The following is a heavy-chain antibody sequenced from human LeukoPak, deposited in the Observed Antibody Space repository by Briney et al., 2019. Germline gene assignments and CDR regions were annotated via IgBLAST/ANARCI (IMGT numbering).Heavy chain of an antibody. Sequence: GGSLRLSCAASGFTFSSYAMSWVRQAPGKGLEWVAVISYDGSNKYHADSVKGRFTISRDNSKNTLYLQMNSLRAEDTAVYYCAREQQPAEGGFDYWGQGTLVTVSS. V-gene: IGHV3-30*03. CDR2: ISYDGSNK. CDR3: AREQQPAEGGFDY. CDR1: GFTFSSYA. J-gene: IGHJ4*02. D-gene: IGHD6-13*01.